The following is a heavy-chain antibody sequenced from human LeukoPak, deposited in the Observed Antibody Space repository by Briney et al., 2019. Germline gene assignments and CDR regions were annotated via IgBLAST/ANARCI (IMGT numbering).Heavy chain of an antibody. CDR1: GFTFSSYS. CDR3: ARRPYSDTSGRLSDV. Sequence: GGSLRLSCAASGFTFSSYSMNWVRQAPGKGLEWVSSISSSSSYIYYADSVKGRFTISRDNAKNSLYLQMNSLRAEDTAVYFCARRPYSDTSGRLSDVWGQGTTVTVSS. D-gene: IGHD3-22*01. V-gene: IGHV3-21*01. J-gene: IGHJ6*02. CDR2: ISSSSSYI.